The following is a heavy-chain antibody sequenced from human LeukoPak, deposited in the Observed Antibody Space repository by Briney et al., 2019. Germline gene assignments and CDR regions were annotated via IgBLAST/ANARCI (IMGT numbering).Heavy chain of an antibody. J-gene: IGHJ3*02. CDR3: ARDRLWFGEPHDAFDI. D-gene: IGHD3-10*01. V-gene: IGHV3-33*01. Sequence: GGSLGLSCAASGFTFSSYGMHWVRQAPGKGLEWVAVIWYDGSNKYYADSVKGRFTISRDNSKNTLYLQMNSLRAEDTAVYYCARDRLWFGEPHDAFDIWGQGTMVTVSS. CDR2: IWYDGSNK. CDR1: GFTFSSYG.